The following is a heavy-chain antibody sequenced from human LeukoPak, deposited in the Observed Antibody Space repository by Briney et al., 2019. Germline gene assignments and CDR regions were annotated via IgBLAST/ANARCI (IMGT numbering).Heavy chain of an antibody. J-gene: IGHJ6*03. CDR2: IYTSGSS. V-gene: IGHV4-4*07. Sequence: SETLSLTCTVSGGSIRSYYWSWIRQPAGKGLEWIGRIYTSGSSNYNPSLKSRVTMSVDTSKNQFSLKLSSVTAADTAVYYCARTTEGGYTYGYFYYYYMDVWGKGTTVTISS. D-gene: IGHD5-18*01. CDR1: GGSIRSYY. CDR3: ARTTEGGYTYGYFYYYYMDV.